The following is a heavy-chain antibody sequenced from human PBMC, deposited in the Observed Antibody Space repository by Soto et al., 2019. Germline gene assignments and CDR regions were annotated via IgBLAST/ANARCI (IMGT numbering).Heavy chain of an antibody. J-gene: IGHJ5*02. D-gene: IGHD1-26*01. CDR1: CFIFENFG. CDR2: ISGSGFKK. Sequence: GGSLRLSCAASCFIFENFGMSWVRQAPGKGLEWISSISGSGFKKYYADSVKGRFTISRDNSKSTVYPELNNLSAEDTAVYHCAKNQGVELVPLATVDWFDPWGQGSVVTVSS. V-gene: IGHV3-23*01. CDR3: AKNQGVELVPLATVDWFDP.